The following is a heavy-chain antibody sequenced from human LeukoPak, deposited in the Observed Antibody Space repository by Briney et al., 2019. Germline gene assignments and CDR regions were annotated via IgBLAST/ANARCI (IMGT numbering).Heavy chain of an antibody. V-gene: IGHV1-2*02. CDR3: ARVSGNYGSGSYFLFDY. J-gene: IGHJ4*02. D-gene: IGHD3-10*01. CDR2: INPNSGGT. CDR1: GYTFTGYY. Sequence: ASVKVSCEASGYTFTGYYMHWVRQAPGQGLEWMGWINPNSGGTNYAQKFQGRVTMTRDTSISTAYMELSRLRSDDTAVYYCARVSGNYGSGSYFLFDYWGQGTLVTVSS.